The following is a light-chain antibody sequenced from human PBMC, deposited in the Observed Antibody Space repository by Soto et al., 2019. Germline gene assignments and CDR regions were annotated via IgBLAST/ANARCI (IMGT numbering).Light chain of an antibody. V-gene: IGLV1-44*01. Sequence: QSVLTQPPSASGTPGQRVTISCSGSSSNIGTNTVTWYQQLPETAPKLLIHSNNERPSGVPDRFSGAKSGTSASLVISGLQSEGEADFYCAAWDNSLNGPVFGGGTQLTVL. J-gene: IGLJ2*01. CDR3: AAWDNSLNGPV. CDR1: SSNIGTNT. CDR2: SNN.